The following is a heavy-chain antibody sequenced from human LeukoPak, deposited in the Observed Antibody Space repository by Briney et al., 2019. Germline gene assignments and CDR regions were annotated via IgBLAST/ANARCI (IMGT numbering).Heavy chain of an antibody. CDR1: GFTFSSYA. CDR3: ARDSSFQRVLRYFDWSIRGTYYFDY. V-gene: IGHV3-23*01. D-gene: IGHD3-9*01. Sequence: GGSLRLSCAASGFTFSSYAMSWVRQAPGKGLEWVSAISGSGGSNYYADSLKGRITISRDNSKNTLYLQMNSLRPADTAVYYCARDSSFQRVLRYFDWSIRGTYYFDYWGQGTLVTVSS. J-gene: IGHJ4*02. CDR2: ISGSGGSN.